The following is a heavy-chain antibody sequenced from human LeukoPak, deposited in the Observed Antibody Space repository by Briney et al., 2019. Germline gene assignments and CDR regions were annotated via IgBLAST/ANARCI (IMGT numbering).Heavy chain of an antibody. V-gene: IGHV3-74*01. CDR1: GLTFSSYW. CDR2: INSDGSTI. J-gene: IGHJ4*02. Sequence: PGGSLRLSCATSGLTFSSYWMHWVRQAPGKGLVWVSRINSDGSTINYVDSVKGRFTISRDNAKNTLYLQMDSLRAEDAAIYYCTRETVVVPTASLGYWGLGTLVTVPS. CDR3: TRETVVVPTASLGY. D-gene: IGHD2-2*01.